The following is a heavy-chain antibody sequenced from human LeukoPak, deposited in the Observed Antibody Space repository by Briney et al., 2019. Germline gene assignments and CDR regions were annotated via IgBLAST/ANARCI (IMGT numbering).Heavy chain of an antibody. CDR2: INHSGST. J-gene: IGHJ5*02. CDR1: GGSFSGYY. Sequence: PSETLSLTCAVYGGSFSGYYWSWIRQPPGKGLEWIGEINHSGSTNYNPCLNSRVTISVDTSKNQFSLKLSSVTAADTAVYYCARSDWFDPWGQGTLVTVSS. V-gene: IGHV4-34*01. CDR3: ARSDWFDP.